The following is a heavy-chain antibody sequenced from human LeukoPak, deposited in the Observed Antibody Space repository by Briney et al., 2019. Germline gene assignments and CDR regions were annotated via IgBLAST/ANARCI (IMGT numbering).Heavy chain of an antibody. CDR3: ARDIAAAGLFFDS. J-gene: IGHJ4*02. D-gene: IGHD6-13*01. V-gene: IGHV3-7*01. Sequence: QPGGSLRLSCAASGFTLSSYWMSWVRQAPGKGLERVANIKYDGSEIHYVDSVKGRFTISRDMAKNSVNLQMNGLRAEDTAVYYCARDIAAAGLFFDSWGQGTLVTVSS. CDR2: IKYDGSEI. CDR1: GFTLSSYW.